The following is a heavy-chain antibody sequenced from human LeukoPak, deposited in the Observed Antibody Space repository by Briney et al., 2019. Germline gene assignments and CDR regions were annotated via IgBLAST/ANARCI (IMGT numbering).Heavy chain of an antibody. CDR2: IYYSGST. CDR3: VRRRCSGGSCLPYYSDY. CDR1: GGSISSYY. J-gene: IGHJ4*02. V-gene: IGHV4-59*08. Sequence: SETLSLTCTVSGGSISSYYWSWIRQPPGKGLGWIGYIYYSGSTSYNPSLKSRVAISVDTSKTQFSLKLSSVTAADTAVYYCVRRRCSGGSCLPYYSDYWGQGTLVTVSS. D-gene: IGHD2-15*01.